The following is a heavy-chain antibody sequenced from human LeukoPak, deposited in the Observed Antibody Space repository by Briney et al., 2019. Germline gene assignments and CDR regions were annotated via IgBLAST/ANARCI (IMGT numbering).Heavy chain of an antibody. Sequence: GGSLRLSCAASGFTFSSYAMSWVRQAPGKGLEWVSAISGSGGSTYYADSVKGRFTISRDNSKNTLYLQMNSLRAEDTAVYYCAKDSQSNYGSGSSKNRIYYYGMDVWGQGTTVTVSS. CDR2: ISGSGGST. D-gene: IGHD3-10*01. CDR1: GFTFSSYA. CDR3: AKDSQSNYGSGSSKNRIYYYGMDV. J-gene: IGHJ6*02. V-gene: IGHV3-23*01.